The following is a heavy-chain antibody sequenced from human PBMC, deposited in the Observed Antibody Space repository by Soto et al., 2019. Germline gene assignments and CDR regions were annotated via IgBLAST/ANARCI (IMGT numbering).Heavy chain of an antibody. J-gene: IGHJ6*02. CDR3: VASEAYYYDSSGPLGYYGMDV. D-gene: IGHD3-22*01. CDR1: GYSFTSYW. Sequence: PVESLKISCKGSGYSFTSYWIGWVRQMPGKGLEWMGIIYPGDSDTRYSPSFQGQVTISADKSISTAYLQWSSLKASDTAMYYCVASEAYYYDSSGPLGYYGMDVWGQGTTVTVSS. V-gene: IGHV5-51*01. CDR2: IYPGDSDT.